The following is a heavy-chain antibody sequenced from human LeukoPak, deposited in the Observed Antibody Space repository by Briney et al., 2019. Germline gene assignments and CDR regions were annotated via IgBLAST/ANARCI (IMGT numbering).Heavy chain of an antibody. CDR3: AAAYSGSYYRFDY. D-gene: IGHD1-26*01. V-gene: IGHV1-69*13. Sequence: GASVKVSCKASGGTFSSYAISWVRQAPGQGLEWMGGIIPIFGTANYAQKFQGRVTITADESTSTAYMELSSLRSGDTAVYYCAAAYSGSYYRFDYWGQGTLVTVSS. J-gene: IGHJ4*02. CDR1: GGTFSSYA. CDR2: IIPIFGTA.